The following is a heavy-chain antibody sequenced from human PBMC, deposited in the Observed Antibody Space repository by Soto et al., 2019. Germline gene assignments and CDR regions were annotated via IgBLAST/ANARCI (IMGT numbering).Heavy chain of an antibody. Sequence: SETLSLTCAVSGGSISSSNWWSWVRQPPGKGLEWIGEIYHSGGTNYNPSLKSRATISVDKSKNQFSLKLSSVTAADTAVYYCARRDFWSGYFDYWGQGTLVTVSS. J-gene: IGHJ4*02. CDR1: GGSISSSNW. CDR2: IYHSGGT. D-gene: IGHD3-3*01. V-gene: IGHV4-4*02. CDR3: ARRDFWSGYFDY.